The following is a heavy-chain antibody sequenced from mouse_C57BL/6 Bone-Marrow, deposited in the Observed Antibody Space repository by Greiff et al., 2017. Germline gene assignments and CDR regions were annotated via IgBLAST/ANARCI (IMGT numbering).Heavy chain of an antibody. CDR3: TASMNCDY. J-gene: IGHJ2*01. V-gene: IGHV6-3*01. CDR1: GFTFSNYW. D-gene: IGHD2-10*02. CDR2: IRFKSDNYAT. Sequence: EVNVVESGGGLVQPGGSMKLSCVASGFTFSNYWMNWVRQSPEKGLEWVAQIRFKSDNYATHYAESVKGRFTISRDDSKSSVYLQLNNLRAADTGIYYCTASMNCDYWGQGTTLTVSS.